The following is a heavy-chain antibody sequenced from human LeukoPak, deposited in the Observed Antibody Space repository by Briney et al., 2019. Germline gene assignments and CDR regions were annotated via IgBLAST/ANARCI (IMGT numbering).Heavy chain of an antibody. J-gene: IGHJ6*03. CDR3: ARVRITMVRGVTPPDSYYYMDV. V-gene: IGHV3-48*01. CDR2: NSSSDST. CDR1: GFTFSAYA. Sequence: GGSLRLSCAASGFTFSAYAMNWVRQAPGKGLEGVTYNSSSDSTDYADSVKGRFTISRDNAKNSLYLQMKRLRAEDTAVYYCARVRITMVRGVTPPDSYYYMDVWGKGTTVTVSS. D-gene: IGHD3-10*01.